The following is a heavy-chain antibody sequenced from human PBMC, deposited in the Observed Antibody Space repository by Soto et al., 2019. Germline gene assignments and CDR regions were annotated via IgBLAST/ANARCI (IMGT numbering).Heavy chain of an antibody. V-gene: IGHV3-23*01. D-gene: IGHD6-6*01. CDR3: AKEGRSSSSYYYYFMDV. CDR2: ISGSGDST. Sequence: VQLLESGGGLVQPGGSLRLSCAASGFTFSSYAMSWVRQAPGKGLEWVSIISGSGDSTYYADSVKGRFTISRDNSNNALYLQMNSLRAEDTAVFYCAKEGRSSSSYYYYFMDVWGKGTTVTVSS. J-gene: IGHJ6*03. CDR1: GFTFSSYA.